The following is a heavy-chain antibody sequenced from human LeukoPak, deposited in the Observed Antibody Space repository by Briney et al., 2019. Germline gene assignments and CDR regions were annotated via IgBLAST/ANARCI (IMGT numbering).Heavy chain of an antibody. CDR2: ISGSGGST. CDR3: AKCILTGYYKGYMDV. Sequence: GGTLRLSCAASGFTFSSFGMSWVRQAPGKGLEWVSAISGSGGSTYNADPVKGRFTISRDNSKNTLYLQMNSLRAEDTAVYYCAKCILTGYYKGYMDVWGKGTTVTISS. D-gene: IGHD3-9*01. V-gene: IGHV3-23*01. J-gene: IGHJ6*03. CDR1: GFTFSSFG.